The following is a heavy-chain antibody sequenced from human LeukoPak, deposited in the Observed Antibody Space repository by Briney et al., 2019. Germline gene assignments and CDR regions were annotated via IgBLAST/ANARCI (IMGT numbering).Heavy chain of an antibody. Sequence: ASVKVSCKASGGTFSSYAISWVRQAPGQGLEWMGGIIPIFGTANYAQKFQGRVTITADESTSTAYMELSSLRSEDTAVYYCAKDWGGRSPMIVTCFDYWGQGTLVTVSS. J-gene: IGHJ4*02. CDR3: AKDWGGRSPMIVTCFDY. CDR2: IIPIFGTA. D-gene: IGHD3-22*01. CDR1: GGTFSSYA. V-gene: IGHV1-69*13.